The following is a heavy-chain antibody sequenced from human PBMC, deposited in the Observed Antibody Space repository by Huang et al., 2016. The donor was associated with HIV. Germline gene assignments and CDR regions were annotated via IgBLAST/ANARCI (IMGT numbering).Heavy chain of an antibody. CDR1: EFTFSTFA. D-gene: IGHD6-19*01. CDR2: ISGSGGVT. Sequence: EVQLVESGGGLVQPGKSLRLSCAASEFTFSTFAMRWVRQAPGKGLEWVSGISGSGGVTQYADSVRGRVTIARDKSRKTLYLQMNSLTAEDTAVYYCAKDPYRSAWHSETSRYYYYGMDVWGQGTTVTVSS. V-gene: IGHV3-23*04. J-gene: IGHJ6*02. CDR3: AKDPYRSAWHSETSRYYYYGMDV.